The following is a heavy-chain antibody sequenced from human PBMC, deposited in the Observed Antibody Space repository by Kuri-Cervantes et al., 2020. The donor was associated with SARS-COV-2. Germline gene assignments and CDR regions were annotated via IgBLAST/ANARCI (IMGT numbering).Heavy chain of an antibody. CDR1: GFTFSSYW. J-gene: IGHJ4*02. D-gene: IGHD1-26*01. CDR2: ISYDGSNK. CDR3: ARSYSGSYLGPFDY. Sequence: GESLKISCAASGFTFSSYWMSWVRQAPGKGLEWVAVISYDGSNKYYADSVKGRFTTSRDNSKNTLYLQMNSLRAEDTAVYYCARSYSGSYLGPFDYWGQGTLVTVSS. V-gene: IGHV3-30*03.